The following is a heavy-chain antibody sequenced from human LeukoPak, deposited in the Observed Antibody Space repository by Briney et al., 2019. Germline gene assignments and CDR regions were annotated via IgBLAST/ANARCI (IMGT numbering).Heavy chain of an antibody. Sequence: GGSLRLSCAASGFTFRSFAMSWVRQAPGKGLKWVATINDNGAGTYYADSVNGRFTVSRDNSYNTVSLQMNSLRDEDTGVYYCAKGLRTGVGPYRGYHYYMDVWGRGATVSVSS. CDR2: INDNGAGT. D-gene: IGHD3-16*01. CDR3: AKGLRTGVGPYRGYHYYMDV. CDR1: GFTFRSFA. J-gene: IGHJ6*03. V-gene: IGHV3-23*01.